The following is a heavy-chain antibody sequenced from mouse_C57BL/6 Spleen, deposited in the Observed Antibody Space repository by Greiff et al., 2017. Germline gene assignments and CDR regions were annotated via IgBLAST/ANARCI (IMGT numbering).Heavy chain of an antibody. CDR1: GFSLTSYG. Sequence: VKLVESGPGLVQPSQSLSITCTVSGFSLTSYGVHWVRQSPGKGLEWLGVRWRGGSTDYKAAFMSRLSIPKDNSKSQVFFKMNSLQADDTAIYYCAKSGYGNYEFAYWGQGTLVTVSA. CDR2: RWRGGST. D-gene: IGHD2-10*02. V-gene: IGHV2-5*01. J-gene: IGHJ3*01. CDR3: AKSGYGNYEFAY.